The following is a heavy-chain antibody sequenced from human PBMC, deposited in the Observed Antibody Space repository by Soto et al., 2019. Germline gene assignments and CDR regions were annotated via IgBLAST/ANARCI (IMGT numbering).Heavy chain of an antibody. J-gene: IGHJ4*02. CDR1: GGSFSGYY. V-gene: IGHV4-34*01. CDR2: INHSGST. Sequence: PSETLSLTCAVYGGSFSGYYWSWIRQPPGKGLEWIGEINHSGSTNYNPSLKSRVTISVDTSKNQFSLKLSSVTAADTAVYYCARSRSGSYYSWGQGTLVTVSS. CDR3: ARSRSGSYYS. D-gene: IGHD3-10*01.